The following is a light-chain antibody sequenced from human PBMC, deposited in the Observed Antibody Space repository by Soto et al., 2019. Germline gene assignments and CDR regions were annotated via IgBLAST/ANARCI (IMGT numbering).Light chain of an antibody. CDR2: EVT. Sequence: QSALTQPPSASGSPGQSVTISCTGTSSDVGAYNYVSWYQHRPGKAPKLMIYEVTKRPSGVPDRFSGAKSGNTASLTVSGLQAEDEADYYCTSQAGTNTLPYVFGTGT. J-gene: IGLJ1*01. CDR1: SSDVGAYNY. CDR3: TSQAGTNTLPYV. V-gene: IGLV2-8*01.